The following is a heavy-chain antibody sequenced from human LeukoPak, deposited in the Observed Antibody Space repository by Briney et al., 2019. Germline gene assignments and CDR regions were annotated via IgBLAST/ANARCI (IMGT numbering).Heavy chain of an antibody. D-gene: IGHD6-6*01. J-gene: IGHJ5*02. CDR3: AREDSSSSAWFDP. V-gene: IGHV3-21*01. CDR2: ISSSSSNI. CDR1: GFTFSSYS. Sequence: GGSLRLSCAASGFTFSSYSMNWVRQAPGKGLEWVSSISSSSSNIYYADSVKGRFTISRDNAKNSLYLQMNSLRAEDTAVYYCAREDSSSSAWFDPWGQGTLVTVSS.